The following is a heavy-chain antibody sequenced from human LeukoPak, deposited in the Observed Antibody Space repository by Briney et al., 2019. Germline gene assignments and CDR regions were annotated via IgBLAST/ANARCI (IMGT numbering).Heavy chain of an antibody. D-gene: IGHD6-13*01. Sequence: SQTLSLTCTVSGGSISSGDYYWSWIRQHPGKGLEWIGYIHYSGSTYSNPSLKSRISMSVDTSTNQISLKVTSVTAADTAVYYCARDGRGPRIEAPGNWFDPWGQGTLVTVSS. CDR2: IHYSGST. J-gene: IGHJ5*02. V-gene: IGHV4-31*03. CDR1: GGSISSGDYY. CDR3: ARDGRGPRIEAPGNWFDP.